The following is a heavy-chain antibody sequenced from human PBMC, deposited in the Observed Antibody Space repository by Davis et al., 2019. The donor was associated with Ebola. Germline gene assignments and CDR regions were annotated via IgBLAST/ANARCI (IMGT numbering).Heavy chain of an antibody. V-gene: IGHV3-21*04. CDR1: GFTFSTYS. J-gene: IGHJ4*02. Sequence: GGSLRLSCAASGFTFSTYSMSWVRQAPGKALEWVSSISSDSDYIYYADSAKGRFTISRDNAKNSLYLQMNSLRAEDTALYYCAKEGSWGQGTLVTVSS. CDR2: ISSDSDYI. CDR3: AKEGS.